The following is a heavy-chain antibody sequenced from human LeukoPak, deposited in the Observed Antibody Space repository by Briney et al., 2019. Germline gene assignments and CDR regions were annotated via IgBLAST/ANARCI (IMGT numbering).Heavy chain of an antibody. CDR2: ISAYNGNR. J-gene: IGHJ5*02. CDR1: GYTFTSYG. CDR3: ARVSIYGLGDAQLADP. Sequence: ASVKVSCKASGYTFTSYGINWVRQAPGQGLEWMGWISAYNGNRNYGQKFQGRVTMTTDTSTSTAYMELRSLRYNDTAVYYCARVSIYGLGDAQLADPWGQGTLVTVSS. V-gene: IGHV1-18*01. D-gene: IGHD3-10*01.